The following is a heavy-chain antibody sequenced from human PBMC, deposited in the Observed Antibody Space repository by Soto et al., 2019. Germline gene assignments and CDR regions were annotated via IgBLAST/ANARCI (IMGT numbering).Heavy chain of an antibody. CDR1: GLTFSTYA. V-gene: IGHV3-23*01. CDR2: ISGSGGST. D-gene: IGHD6-19*01. J-gene: IGHJ5*02. Sequence: GGSLRLSCAVSGLTFSTYAMSWVRQIPGKGLEWVSGISGSGGSTYYADSVKGRFTISRDNSKNTLYLQVNSLRAEGTAVYYCAKGVAVAGTSAWFDPWGQGTLVTSPQ. CDR3: AKGVAVAGTSAWFDP.